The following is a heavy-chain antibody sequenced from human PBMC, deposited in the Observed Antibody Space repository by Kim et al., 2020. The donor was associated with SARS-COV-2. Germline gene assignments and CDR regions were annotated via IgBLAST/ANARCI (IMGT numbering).Heavy chain of an antibody. V-gene: IGHV4-34*01. CDR2: GST. J-gene: IGHJ4*02. Sequence: GSTNYPPTHKSRVTISVDTSKNQFSLKLSSVTAADTAVYYCATRLYYFDYWGQGTLVTVSS. CDR3: ATRLYYFDY.